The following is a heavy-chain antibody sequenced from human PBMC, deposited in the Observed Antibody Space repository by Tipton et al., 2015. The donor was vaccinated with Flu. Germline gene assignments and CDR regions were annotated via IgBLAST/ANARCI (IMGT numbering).Heavy chain of an antibody. J-gene: IGHJ6*03. V-gene: IGHV3-11*06. CDR2: ISSSSSYT. Sequence: SLRLSCAASGFTFSDYYMSWIRQAPGKGLEWVSYISSSSSYTNYADSVKGRFTISRDNAKNSLYLQMNSLRAEDTAVYYCARDQAWLVYYYMDVWGKGTTVTVSS. CDR3: ARDQAWLVYYYMDV. D-gene: IGHD6-19*01. CDR1: GFTFSDYY.